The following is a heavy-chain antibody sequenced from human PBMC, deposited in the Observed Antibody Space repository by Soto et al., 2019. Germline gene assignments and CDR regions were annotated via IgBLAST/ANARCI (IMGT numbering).Heavy chain of an antibody. D-gene: IGHD3-10*01. V-gene: IGHV1-69*01. J-gene: IGHJ3*02. CDR1: GGTFSSYA. CDR2: IIPIFGTA. Sequence: QVQLVQSGAEVKKPGSSVKVSCKASGGTFSSYAISWVRQAPGQGLEWMGGIIPIFGTANYAQKFQGRVTITADEATSTDYMELSSLRSEDTAVYYCARDHDTMVRGVIITYDIWGQGTMVTVSS. CDR3: ARDHDTMVRGVIITYDI.